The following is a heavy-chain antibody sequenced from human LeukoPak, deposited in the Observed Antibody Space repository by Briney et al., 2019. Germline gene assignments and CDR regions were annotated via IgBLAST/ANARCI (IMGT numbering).Heavy chain of an antibody. CDR2: IIPIFGTA. V-gene: IGHV1-69*05. D-gene: IGHD4-23*01. CDR1: GGTFSSYA. Sequence: GSSVKVSCKASGGTFSSYAISWVRQAPGQGLEWMGGIIPIFGTANYAQKFQGRVTITTDESTSTAYMELSSLRSEDTAVYYCARGPPITVVTSGYFGYWGQGTLVTVSS. J-gene: IGHJ4*02. CDR3: ARGPPITVVTSGYFGY.